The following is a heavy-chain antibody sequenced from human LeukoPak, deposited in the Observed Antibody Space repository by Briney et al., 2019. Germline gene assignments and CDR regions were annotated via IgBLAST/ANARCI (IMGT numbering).Heavy chain of an antibody. CDR2: INGDGSST. V-gene: IGHV3-74*01. J-gene: IGHJ4*02. CDR3: TRQWHTPSDY. Sequence: GGSLRLSCAASGFIFNNCWMHWVRQTPGEGPLWLSRINGDGSSTSYTHSVQGRFIISRDNAKNTLYLQMNSLRAEDTAVYYCTRQWHTPSDYWGQGTLVTVSS. CDR1: GFIFNNCW. D-gene: IGHD6-19*01.